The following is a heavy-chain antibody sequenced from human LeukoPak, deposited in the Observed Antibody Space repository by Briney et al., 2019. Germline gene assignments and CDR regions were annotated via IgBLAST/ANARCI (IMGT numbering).Heavy chain of an antibody. D-gene: IGHD3-9*01. J-gene: IGHJ4*02. CDR3: QKTAYDILTGYSFDY. V-gene: IGHV3-23*01. CDR1: GFTFSSYA. CDR2: ISGSGGST. Sequence: GGSLRLSCAASGFTFSSYARSWVRQAPGKGLEWVSAISGSGGSTYYADSVKGRFTISRDNSKNTLYLQVNSLRAEDTAVYFWQKTAYDILTGYSFDYWGQGTLVTVSS.